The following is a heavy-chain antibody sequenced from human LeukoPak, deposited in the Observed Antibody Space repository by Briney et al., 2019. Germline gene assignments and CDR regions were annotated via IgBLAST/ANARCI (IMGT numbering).Heavy chain of an antibody. CDR1: GFTFSSFG. CDR2: IYSVGST. D-gene: IGHD3-9*01. Sequence: GGSLRLSCAASGFTFSSFGMHWVRQAPGKGLEWVSVIYSVGSTYYADSVKGRFTISRDNSKNTLYLQMNSLRAEDTAVYYCARGFPRVLRYFDWSTYYYYGMDVWGQGTTLTVSS. J-gene: IGHJ6*02. CDR3: ARGFPRVLRYFDWSTYYYYGMDV. V-gene: IGHV3-53*01.